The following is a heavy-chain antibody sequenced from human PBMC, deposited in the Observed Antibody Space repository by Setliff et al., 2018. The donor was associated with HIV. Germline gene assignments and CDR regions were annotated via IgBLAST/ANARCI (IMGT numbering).Heavy chain of an antibody. Sequence: KASETLSLTCTVSGDSISSSRSFWGWIRQSPGKGLEWIGSNYFSGSVFYIPSLKSRVTISVDTSKNQFSLKLSSVTAADTAVYYCARDNSYYYGSGSHYWYGMDVWGQGTTVTVS. CDR1: GDSISSSRSF. CDR2: NYFSGSV. V-gene: IGHV4-39*07. CDR3: ARDNSYYYGSGSHYWYGMDV. D-gene: IGHD3-10*01. J-gene: IGHJ6*01.